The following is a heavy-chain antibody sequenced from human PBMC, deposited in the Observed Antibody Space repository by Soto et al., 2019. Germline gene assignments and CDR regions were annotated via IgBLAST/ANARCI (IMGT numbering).Heavy chain of an antibody. D-gene: IGHD2-2*01. CDR3: GRLIHCLTTSCNFDY. CDR2: INYSGTT. Sequence: PSETLSLTCTVSGGSISTTSFYWAWIRQPPGKGLEWIGSINYSGTTYYTSSLRSRVTISVDTSKNQFSLKMSSVTAADTSVYYCGRLIHCLTTSCNFDYWGQGALVTVSS. J-gene: IGHJ4*02. CDR1: GGSISTTSFY. V-gene: IGHV4-39*01.